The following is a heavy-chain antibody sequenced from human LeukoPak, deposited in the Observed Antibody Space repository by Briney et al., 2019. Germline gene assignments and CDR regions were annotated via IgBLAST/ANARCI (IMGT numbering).Heavy chain of an antibody. V-gene: IGHV4-39*01. Sequence: PSETLSLTCSVSGGSISSSTYSWGWLRQPPGKGLEWFGSFYYTGDTYYGPSLKSRVTISVDTSKNQFSLNLTSLTAADTAVYYCARLLPYCSDGICYFWEYFDSWGQGTLVTVSS. D-gene: IGHD2-15*01. CDR2: FYYTGDT. CDR1: GGSISSSTYS. CDR3: ARLLPYCSDGICYFWEYFDS. J-gene: IGHJ4*02.